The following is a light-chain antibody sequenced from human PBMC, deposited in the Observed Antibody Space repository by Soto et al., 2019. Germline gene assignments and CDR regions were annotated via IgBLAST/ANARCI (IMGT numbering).Light chain of an antibody. CDR3: QQYGDSPLGT. CDR1: QTVSSNY. V-gene: IGKV3D-20*01. CDR2: DAS. Sequence: EVVLTQSPATLSLSPGERATLSCGASQTVSSNYLAWYQQKPGLAPRLLIYDASTRATGIPDGFRGSGSGTVFTLTISRLDREDVAVWYCQQYGDSPLGTLGGGTKVEIK. J-gene: IGKJ4*01.